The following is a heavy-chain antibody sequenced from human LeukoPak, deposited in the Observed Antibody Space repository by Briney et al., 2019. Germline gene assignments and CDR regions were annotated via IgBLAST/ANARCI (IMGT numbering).Heavy chain of an antibody. Sequence: ASVKVSCKASGYTFTGYYMHWVRQAPGQGLEWMGWINPNSGGTNYAQKFQGRVTTTRDTSISTAYMELSRLRSDDTAVYYCARARMYYYYYGMDVWGQGTTVTVSS. V-gene: IGHV1-2*02. D-gene: IGHD5-24*01. CDR1: GYTFTGYY. CDR3: ARARMYYYYYGMDV. CDR2: INPNSGGT. J-gene: IGHJ6*02.